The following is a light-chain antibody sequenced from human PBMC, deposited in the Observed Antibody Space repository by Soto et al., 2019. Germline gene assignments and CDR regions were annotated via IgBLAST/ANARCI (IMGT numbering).Light chain of an antibody. Sequence: EIVLTQSPATLSLSPWEIASLSCRATQSVNNDYLAWYQQRPGLAPRLLIFGASGRATGIPDRFSGSGSGTDFTLTISRLEPEDFAIYYRQQYGTSPLTFGGGTKVDNK. CDR2: GAS. CDR1: QSVNNDY. CDR3: QQYGTSPLT. V-gene: IGKV3-20*01. J-gene: IGKJ4*01.